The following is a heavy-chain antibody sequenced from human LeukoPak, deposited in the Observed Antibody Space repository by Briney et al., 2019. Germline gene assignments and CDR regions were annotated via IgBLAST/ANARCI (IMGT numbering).Heavy chain of an antibody. Sequence: GGSLRLSCAASGFTFSSYWMNWVRQAPGKGLEWVANIKQDGSDKYYVDSVKGRFTISRDNAKNSLYLQMNSLRAEDTAVYYCAPGGVAGDYWGQGTLVTVSS. D-gene: IGHD6-19*01. CDR3: APGGVAGDY. CDR2: IKQDGSDK. V-gene: IGHV3-7*01. CDR1: GFTFSSYW. J-gene: IGHJ4*02.